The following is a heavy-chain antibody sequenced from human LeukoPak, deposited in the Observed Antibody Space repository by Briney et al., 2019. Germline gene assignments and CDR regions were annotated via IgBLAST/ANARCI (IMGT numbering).Heavy chain of an antibody. Sequence: SETLSLTCTVSGGSISSYYWSWIRQPPGKGLEWIGYIYYSGSTNYNPSLKSRVTISVDTSKNQFSLKLSSVTAADTAVYYCARHGYSSSWSHFDYWGQGTLVTVSS. CDR3: ARHGYSSSWSHFDY. CDR1: GGSISSYY. J-gene: IGHJ4*02. CDR2: IYYSGST. D-gene: IGHD6-13*01. V-gene: IGHV4-59*08.